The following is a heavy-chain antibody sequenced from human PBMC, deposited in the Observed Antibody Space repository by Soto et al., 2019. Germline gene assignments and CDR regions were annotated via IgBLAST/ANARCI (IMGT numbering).Heavy chain of an antibody. CDR2: IYWDDDK. CDR3: TLSTIVGTILRFDF. D-gene: IGHD5-12*01. V-gene: IGHV2-5*02. J-gene: IGHJ4*01. CDR1: GFSLSTSGVG. Sequence: QITLKESGPTLVKPTQTLTLTCTLSGFSLSTSGVGVGWIRQPPGKALEWLALIYWDDDKRYSPSLKSRVTITKDTSKNQVALTMTNMDPVDTATYYCTLSTIVGTILRFDFWGHGTLVTVSS.